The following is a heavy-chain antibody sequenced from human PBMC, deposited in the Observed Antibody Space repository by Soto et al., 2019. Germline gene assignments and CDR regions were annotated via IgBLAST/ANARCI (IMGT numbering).Heavy chain of an antibody. CDR1: GGSISSSNW. Sequence: SETLSLTCAVSGGSISSSNWWSWVRQPPGKGLEWIGEIYHSGSTNYNPSLKSRVTISVDTPKNQFSLKLSSVTAADTAVYYCARDQRGDAFDIWGQGTMVTVSS. D-gene: IGHD5-12*01. V-gene: IGHV4-4*02. CDR2: IYHSGST. J-gene: IGHJ3*02. CDR3: ARDQRGDAFDI.